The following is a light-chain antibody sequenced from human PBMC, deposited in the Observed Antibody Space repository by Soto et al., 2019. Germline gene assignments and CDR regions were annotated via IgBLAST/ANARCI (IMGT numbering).Light chain of an antibody. CDR3: QHYRTS. J-gene: IGKJ4*01. Sequence: EIVLTQSPGTLSLSPGQRATPSCRASQSVSSSYLAWYQQKPGQPPRLLIYGASSRATGIPDRFSGSGSGTDFTLTITRLEPEDFAGYYCQHYRTSFGGGTKVEIK. V-gene: IGKV3-20*01. CDR1: QSVSSSY. CDR2: GAS.